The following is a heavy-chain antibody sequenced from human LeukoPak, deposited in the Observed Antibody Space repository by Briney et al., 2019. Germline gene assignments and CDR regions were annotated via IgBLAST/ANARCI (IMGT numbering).Heavy chain of an antibody. V-gene: IGHV3-30*02. Sequence: PGGSLRLSCAASGFTFSSYGMHWVRQAPGKGLEWVTFIRSDGSNKYYADSVKGRFTISRDNAKNSLYLQMNSLRAEDTAAYYCARDRSSSWSYKGWGYWGQGTLVTVSS. D-gene: IGHD6-13*01. J-gene: IGHJ4*02. CDR2: IRSDGSNK. CDR3: ARDRSSSWSYKGWGY. CDR1: GFTFSSYG.